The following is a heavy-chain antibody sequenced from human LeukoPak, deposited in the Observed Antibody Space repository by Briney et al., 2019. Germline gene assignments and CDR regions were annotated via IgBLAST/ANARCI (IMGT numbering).Heavy chain of an antibody. D-gene: IGHD1-1*01. J-gene: IGHJ1*01. CDR2: IRYDGSNK. Sequence: GGSLRLSCAASGFTFSSYGMHWVRQAPGKGLEWVAFIRYDGSNKYYADSVKGRFTISRDNSKNTLYLQMNSLRAEDTAVYYCAKDIERYSAEYFQHWGQGTLVTVSS. V-gene: IGHV3-30*02. CDR1: GFTFSSYG. CDR3: AKDIERYSAEYFQH.